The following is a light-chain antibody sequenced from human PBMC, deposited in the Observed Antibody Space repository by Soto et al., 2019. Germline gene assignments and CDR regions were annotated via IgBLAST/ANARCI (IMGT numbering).Light chain of an antibody. J-gene: IGLJ2*01. V-gene: IGLV1-44*01. CDR2: SNN. Sequence: QSVLTQPPSASGTPGQRVTTSCSGSSSNIGRNAVNWYQQFPGTAPKLLIYSNNQGPSGVPARFSGSKSGTSASLAISGLQSEDEADYYCAVWDDSLNAVVFGGGTKLTVL. CDR1: SSNIGRNA. CDR3: AVWDDSLNAVV.